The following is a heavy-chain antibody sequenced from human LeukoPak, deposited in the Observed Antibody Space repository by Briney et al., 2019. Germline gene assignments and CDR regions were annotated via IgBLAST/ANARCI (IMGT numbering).Heavy chain of an antibody. Sequence: GASVKVSCKASGYTFTGYYMHWVRQAPGQGLEWMGWINPNSGGTNYAQKFQGRVTMTRDTSISTAYMELSRLRSDDTAVYYCARDRAPGWGGMAFDIWGQGTMVTVSS. CDR3: ARDRAPGWGGMAFDI. CDR1: GYTFTGYY. V-gene: IGHV1-2*02. CDR2: INPNSGGT. J-gene: IGHJ3*02. D-gene: IGHD2-8*02.